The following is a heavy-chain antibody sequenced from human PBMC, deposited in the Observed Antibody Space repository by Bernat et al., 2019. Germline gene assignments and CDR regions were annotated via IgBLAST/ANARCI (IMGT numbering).Heavy chain of an antibody. J-gene: IGHJ5*02. CDR2: IDRDGITT. CDR1: GFTFSNSR. CDR3: ASLGGSGAGRDR. V-gene: IGHV3-74*01. D-gene: IGHD2-15*01. Sequence: EVQLVESGGGLVQPGGSLRLSCAASGFTFSNSRMHWVRQGPGEGLAWVSCIDRDGITTYNADSVKGRFTISRDNAKNTLFLQMNSLRVDDTALYYCASLGGSGAGRDRWGQGTLVTVSS.